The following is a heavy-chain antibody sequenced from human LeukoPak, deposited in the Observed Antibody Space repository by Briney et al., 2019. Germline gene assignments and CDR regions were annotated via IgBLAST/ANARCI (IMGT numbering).Heavy chain of an antibody. Sequence: PSETLSLTCAVYGGSFSGYYWSWIRQPPGKGLGWIGEINHSGSTNYNPSLKSRVTISVDTSKNQFSLKLSSVTAADTAVYYCARRSGSYRDYWGQGTLVTVSS. D-gene: IGHD1-26*01. CDR1: GGSFSGYY. V-gene: IGHV4-34*01. J-gene: IGHJ4*02. CDR2: INHSGST. CDR3: ARRSGSYRDY.